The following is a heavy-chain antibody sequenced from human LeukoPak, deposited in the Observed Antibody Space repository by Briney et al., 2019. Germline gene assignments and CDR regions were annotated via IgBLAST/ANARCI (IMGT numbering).Heavy chain of an antibody. CDR1: GGSISSYY. D-gene: IGHD3-22*01. CDR3: ARSPPAGYSSFMYYFDY. V-gene: IGHV4-59*08. Sequence: SETLSLTCTVSGGSISSYYWSWIRQPPGKGLEWIGYIYYSGSTNYNPSLKSRVTISVDTSKNQFSLKLSSVTTADTAVYYCARSPPAGYSSFMYYFDYWGQGTLVTVSS. J-gene: IGHJ4*02. CDR2: IYYSGST.